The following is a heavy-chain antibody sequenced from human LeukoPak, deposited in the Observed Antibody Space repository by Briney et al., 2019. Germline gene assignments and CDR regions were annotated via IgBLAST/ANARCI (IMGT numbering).Heavy chain of an antibody. V-gene: IGHV3-23*01. CDR1: GFTFSSYA. Sequence: PGGSLRLSCAASGFTFSSYARSWVRQAPGKGLEWVSAISGSGGSTYYADSVKGRFTISRDNSKNTLYLQMNSLRAEDTAAYYCAKDATPYGSGRHYFDYWGQGTLVTVSS. J-gene: IGHJ4*02. D-gene: IGHD3-10*01. CDR3: AKDATPYGSGRHYFDY. CDR2: ISGSGGST.